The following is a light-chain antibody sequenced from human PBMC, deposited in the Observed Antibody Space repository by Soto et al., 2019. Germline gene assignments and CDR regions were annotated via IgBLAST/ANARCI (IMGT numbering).Light chain of an antibody. CDR1: QTVYSN. V-gene: IGKV3-15*01. CDR3: QQYNNWPCT. CDR2: GAS. J-gene: IGKJ2*02. Sequence: EIVMTQSPATLSVSPGERATLSCRASQTVYSNLAWYQQVPCQPPRLLISGASARATGIPARFSGSGSGTEFTLTIRSLQYEDFAVYYCQQYNNWPCTFGQGTKLEI.